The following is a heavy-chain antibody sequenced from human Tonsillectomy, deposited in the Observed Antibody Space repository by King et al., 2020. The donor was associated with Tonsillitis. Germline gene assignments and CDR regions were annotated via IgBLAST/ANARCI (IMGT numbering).Heavy chain of an antibody. CDR2: ISGSGGNT. CDR1: GFTFSSYA. D-gene: IGHD3-10*01. J-gene: IGHJ4*02. Sequence: VQLVESGGGLVQPGGSLRLSCAASGFTFSSYAMSWVRQAPGKGLEWVSAISGSGGNTYYADSVKGRFTISRDNSKNTLYLQMNSLRAEDTAVYYCAKGEEIDIRFGELFDYWGQGTLVTVSS. V-gene: IGHV3-23*04. CDR3: AKGEEIDIRFGELFDY.